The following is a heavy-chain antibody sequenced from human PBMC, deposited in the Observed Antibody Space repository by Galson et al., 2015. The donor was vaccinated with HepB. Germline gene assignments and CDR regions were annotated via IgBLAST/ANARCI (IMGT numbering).Heavy chain of an antibody. CDR1: GFTFSNYG. CDR2: MSYDGSNK. D-gene: IGHD6-19*01. CDR3: AKDPYLYSALAGTMAGFDY. J-gene: IGHJ4*02. Sequence: SLRLPCAASGFTFSNYGMHWARQAPGKGLEWVAVMSYDGSNKYYADSVKGRFTISRDNSKNTLYLQMNSLRAEDTALYYCAKDPYLYSALAGTMAGFDYWGQGTLVTVSS. V-gene: IGHV3-30*18.